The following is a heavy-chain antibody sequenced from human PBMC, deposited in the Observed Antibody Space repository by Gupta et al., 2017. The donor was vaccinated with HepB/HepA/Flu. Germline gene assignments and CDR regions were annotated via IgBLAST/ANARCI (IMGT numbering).Heavy chain of an antibody. CDR1: GFTFSDYV. CDR3: AKAGGDYGVSDYFDY. J-gene: IGHJ4*02. V-gene: IGHV3-23*01. Sequence: EVQLLASGGDLVQPGGSLRLSCAASGFTFSDYVMIWVRQAPGKGLEWVSGLSGSGSRTYYADSVQGRFTISRDNSENTLSLQMNSLRVEDTAVYYCAKAGGDYGVSDYFDYWGQGTLVTVSS. CDR2: LSGSGSRT. D-gene: IGHD4-17*01.